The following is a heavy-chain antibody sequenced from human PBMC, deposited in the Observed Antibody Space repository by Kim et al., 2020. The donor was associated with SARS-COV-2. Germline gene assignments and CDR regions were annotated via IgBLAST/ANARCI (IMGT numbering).Heavy chain of an antibody. Sequence: GGSLRLSCAASGFTFSSYAMSWVRQTPGKGLEWFSVISGSGGSTYYADSVKGRFTISRDDSKNTLYLQMNSLRAEDSAVYYCAKATSAYYHTGMDVWGQG. CDR3: AKATSAYYHTGMDV. CDR1: GFTFSSYA. CDR2: ISGSGGST. J-gene: IGHJ6*02. D-gene: IGHD3-22*01. V-gene: IGHV3-23*01.